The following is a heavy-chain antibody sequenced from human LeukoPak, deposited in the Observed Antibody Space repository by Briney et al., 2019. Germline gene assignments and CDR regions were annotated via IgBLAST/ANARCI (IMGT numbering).Heavy chain of an antibody. CDR3: AHSSTSDYFDY. CDR1: GFTFSDYY. CDR2: ISSSGSTI. Sequence: GGSLRLSCAASGFTFSDYYMSEIREAPGEGLEGVSYISSSGSTIYYADSVKGRFTISRDNAKNSLYLQMNSLRAEDTAVYYCAHSSTSDYFDYWGQGTLVTVSS. V-gene: IGHV3-11*01. D-gene: IGHD2-2*01. J-gene: IGHJ4*02.